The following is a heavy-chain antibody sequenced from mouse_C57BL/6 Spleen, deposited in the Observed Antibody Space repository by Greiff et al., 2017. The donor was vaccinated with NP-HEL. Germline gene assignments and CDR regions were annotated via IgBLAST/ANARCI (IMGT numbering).Heavy chain of an antibody. CDR1: GYTFTDYY. CDR3: ARCPIYYDYEDYFDY. CDR2: INPYNGGT. D-gene: IGHD2-4*01. J-gene: IGHJ2*01. V-gene: IGHV1-19*01. Sequence: EVQLQQSGPVLVKPGASVKMSCKASGYTFTDYYMNWVKQSHGKSLEWIGVINPYNGGTSYNQKFKGKATLTVDKSSSTAYMELNSLTSEDSAVYYCARCPIYYDYEDYFDYWGQGTTLTVSS.